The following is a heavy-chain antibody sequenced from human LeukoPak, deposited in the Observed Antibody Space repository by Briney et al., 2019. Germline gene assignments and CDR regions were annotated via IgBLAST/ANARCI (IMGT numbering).Heavy chain of an antibody. CDR1: GGSISSHY. V-gene: IGHV4-59*11. CDR2: IYYSGST. D-gene: IGHD3-3*01. J-gene: IGHJ5*02. CDR3: AREGYDFWSGSNWFDP. Sequence: SETLSLTCTVSGGSISSHYWSWLRQPPGKGLEWIGYIYYSGSTNYNPSLKSRVTISVDTSKNQFSLKLSSVTAADTAVYYCAREGYDFWSGSNWFDPWGQGTLVTVSS.